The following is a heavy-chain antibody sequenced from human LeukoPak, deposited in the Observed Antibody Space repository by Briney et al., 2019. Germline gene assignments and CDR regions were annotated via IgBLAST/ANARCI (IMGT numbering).Heavy chain of an antibody. CDR2: ITSSCSHI. V-gene: IGHV3-21*06. D-gene: IGHD4-17*01. Sequence: SITSSCSHIYNLDSVKGRFTISRDNAKSSLYLQMRSLRAEDTAVYYCARESPTGFDYWGQGTLVTVSS. CDR3: ARESPTGFDY. J-gene: IGHJ4*02.